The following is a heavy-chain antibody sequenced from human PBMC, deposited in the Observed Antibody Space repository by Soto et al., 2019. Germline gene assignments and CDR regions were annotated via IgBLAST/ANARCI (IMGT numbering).Heavy chain of an antibody. D-gene: IGHD5-18*01. CDR2: IDPRDSSA. J-gene: IGHJ4*01. Sequence: ASLKISCRPSGYSFTTYYITWVRQMAGRGLEWMGRIDPRDSSADYSPSFQGHVTMSIDASTHTAHLQWSSLKASDSAVYYCSRRVYNSGHNTEIRNLWGQRTLVIGSS. V-gene: IGHV5-10-1*01. CDR1: GYSFTTYY. CDR3: SRRVYNSGHNTEIRNL.